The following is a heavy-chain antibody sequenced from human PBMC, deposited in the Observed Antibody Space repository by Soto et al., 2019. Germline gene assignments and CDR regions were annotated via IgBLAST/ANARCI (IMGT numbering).Heavy chain of an antibody. CDR3: ARWYGSGSYFYYYYYGMDV. V-gene: IGHV1-8*01. Sequence: GASVKVSCKASGYTFTSYDINWVRQATGQGLERMGWMNPNSGNTGYAQKFQGRVTMTRNTSISTAYMELSSLRSEDTAVYYCARWYGSGSYFYYYYYGMDVWGQGTTVTVSS. D-gene: IGHD3-10*01. CDR1: GYTFTSYD. J-gene: IGHJ6*02. CDR2: MNPNSGNT.